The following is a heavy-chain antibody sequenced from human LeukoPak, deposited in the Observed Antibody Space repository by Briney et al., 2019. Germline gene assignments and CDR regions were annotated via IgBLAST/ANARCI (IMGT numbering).Heavy chain of an antibody. D-gene: IGHD6-13*01. CDR1: GYTFTGYY. CDR2: IDPNSGGT. CDR3: ASKRSSSSWYEWFDP. Sequence: GASVKVSCKASGYTFTGYYMHWVRQAPGQGLEWMGWIDPNSGGTNYAQKFQGRVTMTRDTSISTAYMELSRLRSDDTAVYYCASKRSSSSWYEWFDPWGQGTLVTVSS. J-gene: IGHJ5*02. V-gene: IGHV1-2*02.